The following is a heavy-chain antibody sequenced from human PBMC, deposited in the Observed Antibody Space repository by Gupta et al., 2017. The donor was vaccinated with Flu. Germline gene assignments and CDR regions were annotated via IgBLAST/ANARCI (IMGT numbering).Heavy chain of an antibody. CDR2: ISRTSIT. V-gene: IGHV3-48*03. J-gene: IGHJ4*02. Sequence: EVQLVESGGGLVQPGGSLRLSCVASGFTFSVYEMNWVRLAPGKGLEWVSYISRTSITYYTDSVKGRFTISRDNAKNSVYLQMNSLRAEDTAFYYCARGHWDSWGQGTLVTVSS. CDR3: ARGHWDS. CDR1: GFTFSVYE.